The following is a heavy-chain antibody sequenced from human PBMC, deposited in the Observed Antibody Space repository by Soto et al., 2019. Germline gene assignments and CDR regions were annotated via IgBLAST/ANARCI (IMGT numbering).Heavy chain of an antibody. CDR3: ARGAAPLMDV. J-gene: IGHJ6*02. Sequence: SSVKVSCKASGYTFTGYYIHWVRQAPGQGLQWMGWINPNSGGTNYAQKFQGRVTMTRDTSISTAYMDLSSLRFDDTAVYYCARGAAPLMDVWGQGTTVTVSS. D-gene: IGHD6-13*01. V-gene: IGHV1-2*02. CDR2: INPNSGGT. CDR1: GYTFTGYY.